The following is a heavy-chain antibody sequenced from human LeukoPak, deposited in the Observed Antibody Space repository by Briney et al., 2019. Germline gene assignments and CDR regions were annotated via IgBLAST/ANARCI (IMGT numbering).Heavy chain of an antibody. CDR1: GGSISSSSYY. V-gene: IGHV4-39*01. Sequence: SETLSLTCTFSGGSISSSSYYWGWIRQPPGKGLEWVGSIHYSGSTYYNPSLKSRLTISVDTSKNQLSLKLNSVTAADTGVYYCARHAGLAVAATGFDYWGQGTLVTVSS. CDR3: ARHAGLAVAATGFDY. D-gene: IGHD6-19*01. CDR2: IHYSGST. J-gene: IGHJ4*02.